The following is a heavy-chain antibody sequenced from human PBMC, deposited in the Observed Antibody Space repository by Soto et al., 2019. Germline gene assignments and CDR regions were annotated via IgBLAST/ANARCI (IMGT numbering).Heavy chain of an antibody. Sequence: SETLSLTCAVYGGSFSGYYWSWIRQPPGKGLEWIGEINHSGSTNYNPSLKSRVTISVDTSKNQFSLKLSSVTAADTAVYYCARDRTYYDFWSGYRHYYYGMDVWGQGTPVTVSS. CDR1: GGSFSGYY. J-gene: IGHJ6*02. D-gene: IGHD3-3*01. CDR3: ARDRTYYDFWSGYRHYYYGMDV. V-gene: IGHV4-34*01. CDR2: INHSGST.